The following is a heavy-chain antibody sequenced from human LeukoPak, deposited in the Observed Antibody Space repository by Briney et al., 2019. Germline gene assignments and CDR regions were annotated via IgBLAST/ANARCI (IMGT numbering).Heavy chain of an antibody. J-gene: IGHJ4*02. V-gene: IGHV4-59*11. CDR3: ARGGWSLDY. Sequence: TPSETLSLTCTVSDASISSHYWSWIRQPPGKGLEWIGYTHSNRRTNFNPSLKSRVTMSVDTSKDQFSLKLTSVTTADTAVYYCARGGWSLDYWGQGALVTVSS. CDR2: THSNRRT. D-gene: IGHD6-19*01. CDR1: DASISSHY.